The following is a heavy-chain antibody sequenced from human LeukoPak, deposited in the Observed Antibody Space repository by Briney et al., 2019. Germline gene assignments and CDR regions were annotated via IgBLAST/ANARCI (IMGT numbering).Heavy chain of an antibody. CDR2: ISGSGGST. Sequence: GGSLRLSCAASGFTFSSYAMSWVRQAPGKGLEWVSAISGSGGSTYYADSVKGRFTISRDNSKNTLYLQMNSLRAEDTAVYYCAKDIYCSSTSCYGGLFDYWGQGTLVTVSS. J-gene: IGHJ4*02. V-gene: IGHV3-23*01. CDR1: GFTFSSYA. CDR3: AKDIYCSSTSCYGGLFDY. D-gene: IGHD2-2*01.